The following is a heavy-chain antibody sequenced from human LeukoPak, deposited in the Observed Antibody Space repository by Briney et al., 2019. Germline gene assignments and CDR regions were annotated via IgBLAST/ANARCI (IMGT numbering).Heavy chain of an antibody. D-gene: IGHD1-26*01. V-gene: IGHV3-20*01. CDR2: INWNGGTT. CDR3: ARTRYSGSYGGADY. J-gene: IGHJ4*02. Sequence: PGGSLRLSCAASGFTFDAYGMTWVRQAPGKGLEWVSGINWNGGTTGYADSVKGRFTISRDNAKNSLYLQMSSLRAEDTALHHCARTRYSGSYGGADYWGQGTLVTVPS. CDR1: GFTFDAYG.